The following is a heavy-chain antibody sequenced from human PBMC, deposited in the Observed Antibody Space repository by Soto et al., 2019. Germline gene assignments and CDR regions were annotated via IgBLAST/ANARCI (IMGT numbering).Heavy chain of an antibody. CDR1: GFTFSSYA. D-gene: IGHD2-2*01. Sequence: PGGSLRLSCAASGFTFSSYAMHWFRQAPGKGLEYVSAISSNGGSTYYANSVKGRFTISRDNSKNTLYLQMGSLRAEDTAVYYCARDAGVPAALDYWGQGTLVTVYS. CDR2: ISSNGGST. J-gene: IGHJ4*02. V-gene: IGHV3-64*01. CDR3: ARDAGVPAALDY.